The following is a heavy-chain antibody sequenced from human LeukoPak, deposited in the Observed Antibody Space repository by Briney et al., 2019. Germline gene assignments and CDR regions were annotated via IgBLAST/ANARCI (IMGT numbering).Heavy chain of an antibody. CDR1: GFTFSTYG. D-gene: IGHD5-24*01. CDR3: AKLGRDGYNS. J-gene: IGHJ5*02. Sequence: PGGSLRLSCAASGFTFSTYGMHWVRQAPGKGLEWVAVISYDGSNKYYADSVRGRFTISRDNSRNTMYLQMNSLRVEDAAVYYCAKLGRDGYNSWGQGTLVTVSS. V-gene: IGHV3-30*18. CDR2: ISYDGSNK.